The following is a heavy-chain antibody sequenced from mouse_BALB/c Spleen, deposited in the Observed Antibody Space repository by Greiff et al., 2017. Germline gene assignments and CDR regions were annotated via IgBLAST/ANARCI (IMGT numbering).Heavy chain of an antibody. V-gene: IGHV1-5*01. CDR1: GYTFTSYW. D-gene: IGHD2-4*01. J-gene: IGHJ4*01. Sequence: VQLQQSGTVLARPGASVKMSCKASGYTFTSYWMHWVKQRPGQGLEWIGAIYPGNSDTSYNQKFKGKAKLTAVTSTSTAYMQLSSLTSEDSAVYFCARTTTMITKGYYAMDYWGQGTSVTVSS. CDR2: IYPGNSDT. CDR3: ARTTTMITKGYYAMDY.